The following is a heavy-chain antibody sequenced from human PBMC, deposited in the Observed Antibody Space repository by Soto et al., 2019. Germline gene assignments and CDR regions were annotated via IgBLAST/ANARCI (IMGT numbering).Heavy chain of an antibody. J-gene: IGHJ4*02. Sequence: ASVKVSCKASGYTFTTYGISWVRQAPGQGLEWMGWICTYNGNTYYTQKLQGRVTMTTDTSTNTAYMELTSLKSDDTAVYYCAREYCANGVCYLPDYWGQGTLVTVSS. D-gene: IGHD2-8*01. CDR3: AREYCANGVCYLPDY. CDR2: ICTYNGNT. CDR1: GYTFTTYG. V-gene: IGHV1-18*01.